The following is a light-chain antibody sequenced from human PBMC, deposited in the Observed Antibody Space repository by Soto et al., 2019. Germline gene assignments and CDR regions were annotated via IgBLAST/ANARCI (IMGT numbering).Light chain of an antibody. CDR3: MQDLQSPAT. V-gene: IGKV2-28*01. Sequence: DIVMTQSPLSLPVTPGEPASISCRCSQSLLHSNGYNYLVWYLQKPGQSPQLLIYLGSSRASGVPDRFSGSGSGTDFTLKISRVEAEDVGVYYCMQDLQSPATFGQGTKLEIK. CDR2: LGS. CDR1: QSLLHSNGYNY. J-gene: IGKJ2*01.